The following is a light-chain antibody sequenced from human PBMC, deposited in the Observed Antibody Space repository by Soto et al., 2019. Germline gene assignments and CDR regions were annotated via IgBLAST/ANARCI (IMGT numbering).Light chain of an antibody. V-gene: IGKV1-39*01. CDR2: GAA. Sequence: DIQMTQSPSSLSASVGARVAITCRASQNIRNYLNWYQQKPGKAPKVLIYGAASLQSGVPSRFNGSGSGTNFTLTINSLQPEDYATYECQQSYNIQALTFGGGTKVEIK. CDR1: QNIRNY. J-gene: IGKJ4*01. CDR3: QQSYNIQALT.